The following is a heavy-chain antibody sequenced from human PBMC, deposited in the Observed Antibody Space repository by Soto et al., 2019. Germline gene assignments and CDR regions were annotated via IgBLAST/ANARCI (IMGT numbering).Heavy chain of an antibody. J-gene: IGHJ6*02. CDR3: ANDHDYTRSCPVSRDDESIYV. D-gene: IGHD2-15*01. Sequence: RRRSWVNLGFTLSMYVMHCGREAPGKGPGWVAVVSYEGANEDYGDSVNGRFTISRDNSKNTLDLQMNRLSVEDTGVYSCANDHDYTRSCPVSRDDESIYVCIQGTSVT. CDR2: VSYEGANE. V-gene: IGHV3-30*18. CDR1: GFTLSMYV.